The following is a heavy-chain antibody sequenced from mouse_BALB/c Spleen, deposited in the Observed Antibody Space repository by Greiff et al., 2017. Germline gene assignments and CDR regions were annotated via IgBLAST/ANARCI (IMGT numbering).Heavy chain of an antibody. CDR1: GFAFSSYD. Sequence: EVKLMESGGGLVKPGGSLKLSCAASGFAFSSYDMSWVRQTPEKRLEWVAYISSGGGSTYYPDTVKGRFTISRDNAKNTLYLQMSSLKSEDTAMYYCARCPDYYGSSYDYFDYWGQGTTLTVSS. D-gene: IGHD1-1*01. CDR3: ARCPDYYGSSYDYFDY. J-gene: IGHJ2*01. V-gene: IGHV5-12-1*01. CDR2: ISSGGGST.